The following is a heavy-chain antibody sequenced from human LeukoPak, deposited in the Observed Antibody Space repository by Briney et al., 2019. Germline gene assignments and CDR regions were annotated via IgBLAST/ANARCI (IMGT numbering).Heavy chain of an antibody. CDR3: ARGFGYGPDY. CDR2: INHSGST. D-gene: IGHD5-18*01. Sequence: PSETLSLTCTVSGGSISSRNYYWGWIRQPPGKGLEWIGEINHSGSTNYNPSLKSRVTISVDTSKNQFSLKLSFVTAADTAVYYCARGFGYGPDYWGQGTLVTVSS. J-gene: IGHJ4*02. CDR1: GGSISSRNYY. V-gene: IGHV4-39*07.